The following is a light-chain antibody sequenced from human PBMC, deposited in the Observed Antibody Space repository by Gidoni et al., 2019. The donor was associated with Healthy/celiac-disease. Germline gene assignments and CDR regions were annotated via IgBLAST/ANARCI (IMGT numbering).Light chain of an antibody. Sequence: DIVMTQSPLSLPVTPGEPASISCRSSQSLLHSNGYNYLDWYLQKPGQSPQLLIYLGAHRASGVSDRCSGSGSGTDFTLKISRVEAEDVGVYYGMQALQTPLTFGGGTKVEIK. CDR1: QSLLHSNGYNY. CDR3: MQALQTPLT. CDR2: LGA. V-gene: IGKV2-28*01. J-gene: IGKJ4*01.